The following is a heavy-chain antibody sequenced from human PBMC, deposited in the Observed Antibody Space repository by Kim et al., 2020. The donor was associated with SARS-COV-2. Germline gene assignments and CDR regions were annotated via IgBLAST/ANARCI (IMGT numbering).Heavy chain of an antibody. D-gene: IGHD3-22*01. CDR2: ISYDGSNK. Sequence: GGSLRLSCAASGFTFSSYAMHWVRQAPGKGLEWVAVISYDGSNKYYADSVKGRFTISRDNSKNTLYLQMNSLRAEDTAVYYCARKIDYYDSSGRPYYYYGMDVWGQGTTVTVSS. CDR1: GFTFSSYA. V-gene: IGHV3-30-3*01. J-gene: IGHJ6*02. CDR3: ARKIDYYDSSGRPYYYYGMDV.